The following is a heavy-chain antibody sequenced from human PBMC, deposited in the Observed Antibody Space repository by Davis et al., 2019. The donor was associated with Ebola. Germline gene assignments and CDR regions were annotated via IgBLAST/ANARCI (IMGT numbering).Heavy chain of an antibody. CDR1: GFTFSSYS. CDR2: ISSSSSYI. CDR3: ARDLYLGSWNYYGMDV. Sequence: GESLRLSCAASGFTFSSYSMSWVRQAPGRGLEWVSSISSSSSYIYYADSVKGRFTISRDNPKNSLYLQMNSLRAEDTAVYYCARDLYLGSWNYYGMDVWGQGTTVTVSS. D-gene: IGHD2-2*02. V-gene: IGHV3-21*01. J-gene: IGHJ6*02.